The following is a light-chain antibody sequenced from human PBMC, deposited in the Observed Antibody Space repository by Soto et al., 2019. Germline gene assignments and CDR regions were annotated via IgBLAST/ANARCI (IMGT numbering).Light chain of an antibody. CDR2: DAS. V-gene: IGKV3-11*01. CDR1: QSVTIK. J-gene: IGKJ4*01. CDR3: QHRSNWPLT. Sequence: EVVLTQSRATLSLSPGDRATLSCRASQSVTIKLAWYQQRPGQAPRLLIYDASTRATGIPARFSGSGSGTDFTLTISSLEPEDFAVYFCQHRSNWPLTFGGGTKVEI.